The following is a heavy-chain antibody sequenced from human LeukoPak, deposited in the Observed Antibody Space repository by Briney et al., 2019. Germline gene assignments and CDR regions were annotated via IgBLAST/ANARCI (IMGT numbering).Heavy chain of an antibody. CDR2: IYSGGRT. D-gene: IGHD4-11*01. CDR1: GFIVSSNY. Sequence: GGSLRLSCVASGFIVSSNYMSWVRQAPGKGLEWVSVIYSGGRTYYADSVKGRFTISRDNSKSTLYLQMNSLRAEDTAVYYCARKEYGDYRRFDPWGQGTLVTVSS. V-gene: IGHV3-53*01. J-gene: IGHJ5*02. CDR3: ARKEYGDYRRFDP.